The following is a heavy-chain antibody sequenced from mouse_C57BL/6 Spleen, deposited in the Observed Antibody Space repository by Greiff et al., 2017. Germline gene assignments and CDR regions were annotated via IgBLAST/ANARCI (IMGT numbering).Heavy chain of an antibody. D-gene: IGHD2-2*01. CDR3: VGLGWYFDV. Sequence: EVQLVESGGGLVQPKGSLKLSCAASGFSFNTYAMNWVRQAPGKGLEWVARIRSKSNNYATYSAGSVKDRFTNSRDDSESMLYLQMHNLKTEDTAMYYCVGLGWYFDVWGTGTTVTVSS. CDR2: IRSKSNNYAT. V-gene: IGHV10-1*01. J-gene: IGHJ1*03. CDR1: GFSFNTYA.